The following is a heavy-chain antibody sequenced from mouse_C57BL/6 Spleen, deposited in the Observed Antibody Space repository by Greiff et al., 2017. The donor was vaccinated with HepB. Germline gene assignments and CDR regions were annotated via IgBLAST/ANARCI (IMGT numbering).Heavy chain of an antibody. CDR3: AREYYYGSSSYFDY. CDR1: GYTFTDYY. Sequence: VQLQQSGPELVKPGASVKISCKASGYTFTDYYMNWVKQSHGKSLEWIGDINPNNGGTSYNQKFKGKATLTVDKSSSTAYMELRSLTSEDSAVYYCAREYYYGSSSYFDYWGQGTTLTVSS. J-gene: IGHJ2*01. V-gene: IGHV1-26*01. CDR2: INPNNGGT. D-gene: IGHD1-1*01.